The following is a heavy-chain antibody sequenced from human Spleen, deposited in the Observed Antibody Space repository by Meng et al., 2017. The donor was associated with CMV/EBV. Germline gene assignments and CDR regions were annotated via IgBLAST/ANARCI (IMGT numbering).Heavy chain of an antibody. D-gene: IGHD2/OR15-2a*01. Sequence: GESLKISSAASGFRFSSYGMHWVRQSPGKGLEWVAFIHFDGSNEKYGESLRGRFTISRDNSKKTVNLQMISLRIEDTALYYCAREANFLNERDWFDPWGQGTLVTVSS. J-gene: IGHJ5*02. CDR3: AREANFLNERDWFDP. CDR1: GFRFSSYG. V-gene: IGHV3-30*02. CDR2: IHFDGSNE.